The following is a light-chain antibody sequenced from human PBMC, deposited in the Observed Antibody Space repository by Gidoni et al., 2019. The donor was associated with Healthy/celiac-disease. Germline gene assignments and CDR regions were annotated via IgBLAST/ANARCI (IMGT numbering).Light chain of an antibody. CDR3: QQNYSTPPFT. CDR1: QSISSY. CDR2: AAS. V-gene: IGKV1-39*01. J-gene: IGKJ5*01. Sequence: DIQMTQSPSSLSASVGDRVTITCRASQSISSYLNLYQQKPGKAPKLLIYAASSLQSGVPSRFSGSGSGTDFTLTISSLQPEDFATYYCQQNYSTPPFTFGQGTRLEIK.